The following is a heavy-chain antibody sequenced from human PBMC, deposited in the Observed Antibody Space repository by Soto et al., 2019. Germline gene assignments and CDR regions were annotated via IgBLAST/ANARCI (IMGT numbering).Heavy chain of an antibody. D-gene: IGHD2-2*02. CDR3: AKIPGSPPRWDY. CDR2: ISGSGGST. Sequence: EVQLLESGGGLVQPGGSLRLSCAASGFTFSSYAMSWVRQAPGTGLEWVSAISGSGGSTYYADSVKGRFTISRDNSKNTLYLQMNSLRAEDTAVYYCAKIPGSPPRWDYWGQGTLVTVSS. CDR1: GFTFSSYA. V-gene: IGHV3-23*01. J-gene: IGHJ4*02.